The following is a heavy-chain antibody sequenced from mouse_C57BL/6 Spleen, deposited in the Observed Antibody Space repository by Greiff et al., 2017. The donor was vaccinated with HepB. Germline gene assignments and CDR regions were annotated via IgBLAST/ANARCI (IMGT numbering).Heavy chain of an antibody. CDR3: ARSRWNYAMDY. J-gene: IGHJ4*01. V-gene: IGHV1-54*01. CDR2: INPGSGGT. Sequence: VQLQQSGAELVRPGTSVKVSCKASGYAFTNYLIEWVKQRPGQGLEWIGVINPGSGGTNYNEKFKGKATLTADKSSSTAYMQLSSLTSEDSAVYFCARSRWNYAMDYWGQGTSVTVSS. CDR1: GYAFTNYL. D-gene: IGHD1-1*02.